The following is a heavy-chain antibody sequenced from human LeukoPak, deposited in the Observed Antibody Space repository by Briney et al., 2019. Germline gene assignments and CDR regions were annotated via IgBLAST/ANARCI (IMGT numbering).Heavy chain of an antibody. V-gene: IGHV1-69*04. Sequence: ASVKISCKPSGGTFSSHAISWVRQAPGQGLEWMGRIIPILGIANYAQKFQGRVTITADKSTSTAYMELSSLRSEDTAVYYCARDEIVGATRSAFDIWGQGTMVTVSS. CDR1: GGTFSSHA. D-gene: IGHD1-26*01. CDR2: IIPILGIA. J-gene: IGHJ3*02. CDR3: ARDEIVGATRSAFDI.